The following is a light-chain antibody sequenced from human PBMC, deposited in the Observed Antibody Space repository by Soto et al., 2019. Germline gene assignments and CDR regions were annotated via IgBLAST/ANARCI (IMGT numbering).Light chain of an antibody. CDR3: QQFNRYPRT. CDR1: QGISSA. CDR2: DAS. J-gene: IGKJ2*02. Sequence: AIQLTQSPSSLSASVGDIVTITCRASQGISSALAWYQQKTGKAPKLLIYDASSLESGVPSRFSGSGSGTDFTLTISSLQPEDFATYYCQQFNRYPRTFGQGTKLEIK. V-gene: IGKV1-13*02.